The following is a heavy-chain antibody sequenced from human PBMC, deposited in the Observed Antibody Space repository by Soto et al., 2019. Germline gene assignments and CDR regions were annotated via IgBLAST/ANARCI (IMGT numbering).Heavy chain of an antibody. CDR3: ARIVVYDSSGYYPPGYFDY. V-gene: IGHV1-18*01. CDR2: ISAYNGNT. D-gene: IGHD3-22*01. Sequence: ASVKVSCKASGYTFTRYGISWVRQAPGQGLEWMGWISAYNGNTNYAQKLQGRVTMTTDTSTSTAYMELRSLRSDDTAVYYCARIVVYDSSGYYPPGYFDYWGQGTLVTVSS. J-gene: IGHJ4*02. CDR1: GYTFTRYG.